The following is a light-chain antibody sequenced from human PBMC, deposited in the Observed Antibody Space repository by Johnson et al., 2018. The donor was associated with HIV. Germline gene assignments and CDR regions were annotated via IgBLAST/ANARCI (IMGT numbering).Light chain of an antibody. CDR1: SSNIGNNY. CDR2: DNN. J-gene: IGLJ1*01. Sequence: QSVLTQPPSVSAAPGQKVTISCSGSSSNIGNNYVSWYQQLPGTAPKLLIYDNNKRPSGIPDRFSGSKSGTSATLGITGLQTGYEADYSCGTWDDIVCVYVFASYTKVTV. V-gene: IGLV1-51*01. CDR3: GTWDDIVCVYV.